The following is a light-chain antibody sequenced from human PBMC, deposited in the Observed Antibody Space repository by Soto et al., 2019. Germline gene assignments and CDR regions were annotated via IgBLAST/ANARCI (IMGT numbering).Light chain of an antibody. CDR2: DVI. V-gene: IGLV2-11*01. CDR3: CSYAGGNTLYI. J-gene: IGLJ1*01. Sequence: QSALTQPRSVPGSPGQSVTISCTGSSSDVGAYNYVSWYQQRPGKAPKLIIYDVIKRPSGVPDRFSGSKSGNTASLSISGLQAEDEADYYCCSYAGGNTLYIFGTGTKVTVL. CDR1: SSDVGAYNY.